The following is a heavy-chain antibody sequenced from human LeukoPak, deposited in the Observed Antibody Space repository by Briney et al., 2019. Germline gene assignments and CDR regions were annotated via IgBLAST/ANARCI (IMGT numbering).Heavy chain of an antibody. CDR2: ISSSSSYI. CDR1: GFTFSSYS. CDR3: AKGNGYSYGRYYFDY. V-gene: IGHV3-21*04. J-gene: IGHJ4*02. Sequence: GGSLRLSRAASGFTFSSYSMNWVRQAPGKGLEWVSSISSSSSYIYYADSVKGRFTISRDNAKNSLYLQMNSLRAEDTAVYYCAKGNGYSYGRYYFDYWGQGTLVTVSS. D-gene: IGHD5-18*01.